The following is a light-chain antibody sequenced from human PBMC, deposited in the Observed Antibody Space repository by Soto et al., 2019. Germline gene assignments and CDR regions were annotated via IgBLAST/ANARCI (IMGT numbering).Light chain of an antibody. CDR3: QQYANSPYT. Sequence: EIVLTQSPGTLSLSPGERATLSCRASQSVSSSYLAWYQQKPGQGPRLLIYGASSRATGIPDRFSGSGSGTDFTLTISRLEPEDFAVYYCQQYANSPYTFGQGTKLEIK. V-gene: IGKV3-20*01. CDR1: QSVSSSY. J-gene: IGKJ2*01. CDR2: GAS.